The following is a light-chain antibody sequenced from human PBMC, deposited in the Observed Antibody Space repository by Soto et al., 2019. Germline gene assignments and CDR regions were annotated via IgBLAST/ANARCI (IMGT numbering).Light chain of an antibody. CDR2: QVT. Sequence: QSALTQPASVSGSPGQSITISCTGTSSDVGGYYYVSWYQHHPGKAPKLLIYQVTSRPSGVSNRFSDSTSVNSASLTISGLQADDEADYYCCLYIGATTYVFGTGTKVTVL. V-gene: IGLV2-14*01. J-gene: IGLJ1*01. CDR1: SSDVGGYYY. CDR3: CLYIGATTYV.